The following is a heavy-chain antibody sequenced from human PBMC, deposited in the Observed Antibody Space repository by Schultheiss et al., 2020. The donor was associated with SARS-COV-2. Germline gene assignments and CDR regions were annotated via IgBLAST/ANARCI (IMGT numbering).Heavy chain of an antibody. CDR2: IRNKANRYAT. Sequence: GESLKISCAASGFTFSGSAMHWVRQASGKGLEWVGRIRNKANRYATAYAASVKGRFTISRDDSKNTAYLQMNSLKPEDTAVYYCSRLPPFCSGGDCYFKYWGQGALVTVS. CDR1: GFTFSGSA. J-gene: IGHJ4*02. CDR3: SRLPPFCSGGDCYFKY. V-gene: IGHV3-73*01. D-gene: IGHD2-21*01.